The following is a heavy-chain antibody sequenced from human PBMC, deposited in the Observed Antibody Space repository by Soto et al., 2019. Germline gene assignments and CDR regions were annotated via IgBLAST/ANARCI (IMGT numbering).Heavy chain of an antibody. D-gene: IGHD4-17*01. J-gene: IGHJ4*02. V-gene: IGHV4-31*03. CDR3: AVTTVTHGRIDY. CDR1: GDCISSGGYY. Sequence: PSETLSLTCTASGDCISSGGYYWSWIRQHPGKGLEWIGYIYYSGSTYYNPSLKSRVTISVDTSKNQFSLKLSSVTAADTAVYYCAVTTVTHGRIDYRGQGTPVTVSS. CDR2: IYYSGST.